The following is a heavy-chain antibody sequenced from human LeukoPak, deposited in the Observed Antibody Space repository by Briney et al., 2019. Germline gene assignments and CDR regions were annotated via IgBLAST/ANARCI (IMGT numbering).Heavy chain of an antibody. V-gene: IGHV3-66*02. J-gene: IGHJ4*02. CDR1: GFTVSSNY. D-gene: IGHD3-22*01. Sequence: GGSLRLSCAASGFTVSSNYMSWVRQAPGKGLEWVSVIYSCDSTYYADSVKGRFTISRNNSKNTLYLQMNSMRAEDQAVYYCASTGSSGRDYWRQGTLVTVST. CDR3: ASTGSSGRDY. CDR2: IYSCDST.